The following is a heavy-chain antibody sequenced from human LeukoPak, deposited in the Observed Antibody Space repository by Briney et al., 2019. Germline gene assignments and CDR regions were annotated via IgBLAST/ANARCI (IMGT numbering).Heavy chain of an antibody. D-gene: IGHD3-16*02. J-gene: IGHJ4*02. CDR3: AKDRWNSGLRLGELSS. CDR1: GFTFDDYA. Sequence: PGGSLRLSCAASGFTFDDYAMHWVRQAPGKGLEWVSLISWDGGSTYYADSVKGRFTISRDSSKNSLYLQMNSLRAEDTALYYCAKDRWNSGLRLGELSSWGQGTLVTVSS. V-gene: IGHV3-43D*03. CDR2: ISWDGGST.